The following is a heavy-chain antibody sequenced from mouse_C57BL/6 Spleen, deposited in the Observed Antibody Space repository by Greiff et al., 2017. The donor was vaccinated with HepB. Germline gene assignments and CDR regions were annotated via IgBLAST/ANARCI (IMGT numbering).Heavy chain of an antibody. CDR1: GYAFSSSW. CDR3: ARETCYDYDEVFAY. D-gene: IGHD2-4*01. CDR2: IYPGDGDT. Sequence: QVQLQQSGPELVKPGASVKISCKASGYAFSSSWMNWVKQRPVKGLEWIGRIYPGDGDTNYNGKFKGKATLTADKSSSTAYMQLSSLTSEDSAVYFCARETCYDYDEVFAYWGQGTLVTVSA. J-gene: IGHJ3*01. V-gene: IGHV1-82*01.